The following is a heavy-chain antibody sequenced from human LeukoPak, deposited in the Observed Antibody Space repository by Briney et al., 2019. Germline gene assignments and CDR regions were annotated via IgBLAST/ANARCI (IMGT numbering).Heavy chain of an antibody. CDR2: IRYDGSNK. V-gene: IGHV3-30*02. D-gene: IGHD1-26*01. CDR3: ARIVGATDQYFDY. Sequence: GGSLRLSCAASGFTFSSYTMHWVRQAPGKGLEWVAFIRYDGSNKYYADSVKGRFTISRDNSKNTLYLQMSSLRAEDTAVYYCARIVGATDQYFDYWGQGTLVTVSS. CDR1: GFTFSSYT. J-gene: IGHJ4*02.